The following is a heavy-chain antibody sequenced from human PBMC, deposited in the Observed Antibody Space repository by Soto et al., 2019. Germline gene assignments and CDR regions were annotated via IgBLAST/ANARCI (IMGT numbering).Heavy chain of an antibody. CDR1: GGSISSGGYY. CDR2: LYYSGVT. V-gene: IGHV4-31*03. Sequence: QVQLQESGPGLVKPSQTLSLTCTVSGGSISSGGYYWSWIRQDPGKGLEWIGYLYYSGVTYYNPSXRSRVTISVATXXXQXXLKLNSVTAADTAVYYCARVGRYYDSGVWGGYFEYWGQGALVTVTS. J-gene: IGHJ4*02. D-gene: IGHD3-22*01. CDR3: ARVGRYYDSGVWGGYFEY.